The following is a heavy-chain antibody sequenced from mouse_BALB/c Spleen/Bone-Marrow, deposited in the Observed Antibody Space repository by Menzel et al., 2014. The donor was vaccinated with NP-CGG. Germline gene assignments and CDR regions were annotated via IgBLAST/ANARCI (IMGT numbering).Heavy chain of an antibody. Sequence: VLLQQSGAELVKPGASVKLSCTASGFNIKDTYLHWVKQRPEQGLDWIGRIDPAIFTKYDPKFQGKATITADTSSNTAYLHLSSLTSEDTAVYYCASYRYGWYFDVWGAGTTVTVSS. J-gene: IGHJ1*01. CDR3: ASYRYGWYFDV. D-gene: IGHD2-14*01. V-gene: IGHV14-3*02. CDR2: IDPAIFT. CDR1: GFNIKDTY.